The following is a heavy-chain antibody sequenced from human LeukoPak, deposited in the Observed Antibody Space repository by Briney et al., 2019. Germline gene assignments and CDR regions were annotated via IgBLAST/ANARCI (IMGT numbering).Heavy chain of an antibody. CDR2: ISWDGSGS. CDR1: GFPFENYA. D-gene: IGHD2-21*02. J-gene: IGHJ4*02. CDR3: AKALRSTLVTPFDS. Sequence: GGSLRLSCAASGFPFENYAMHWVRQPPGKGLEWLSLISWDGSGSYYEDSVKGRFTISRDNTKKYVYLQMNSLTVEDTALYYCAKALRSTLVTPFDSWGQGTLVTVSS. V-gene: IGHV3-43D*03.